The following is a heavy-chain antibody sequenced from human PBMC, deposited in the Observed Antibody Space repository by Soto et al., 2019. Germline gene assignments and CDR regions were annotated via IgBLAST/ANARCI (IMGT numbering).Heavy chain of an antibody. CDR1: GYTFTNYD. CDR2: ISADTVDT. V-gene: IGHV1-18*01. CDR3: ARSKYTTTWSGGLDY. D-gene: IGHD3-10*02. J-gene: IGHJ4*02. Sequence: ASVKVSCKASGYTFTNYDINWVRQAPGQGLEWMGWISADTVDTNYAQKLQGRVTKATDTSTSPAYMQLRILRSDDTAVYYCARSKYTTTWSGGLDYWGQGTLVTVSS.